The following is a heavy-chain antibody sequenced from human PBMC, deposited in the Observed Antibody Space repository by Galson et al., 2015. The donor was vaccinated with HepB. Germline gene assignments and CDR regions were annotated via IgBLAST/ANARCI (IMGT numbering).Heavy chain of an antibody. CDR2: ISAHGGNT. V-gene: IGHV1-18*04. J-gene: IGHJ4*02. CDR3: ARDRDYRFDY. D-gene: IGHD4/OR15-4a*01. CDR1: GYTFTSNG. Sequence: SVKVSCKASGYTFTSNGISWVRQTPRQGLEWLGWISAHGGNTKCAQKYQGRITLTRDTATSTAYVELRSLRSDDTAVYYCARDRDYRFDYWGQGTLVTVSS.